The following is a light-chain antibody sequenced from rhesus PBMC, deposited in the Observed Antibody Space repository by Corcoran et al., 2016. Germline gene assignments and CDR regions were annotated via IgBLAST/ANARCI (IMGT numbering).Light chain of an antibody. V-gene: IGKV3-40*03. J-gene: IGKJ1*01. CDR3: QQYDDLVRT. CDR1: ERVGSY. CDR2: SAD. Sequence: EIVMTQSPATLSLSPGETATLSCRASERVGSYLAWYSQKPGQAPKLLIHSADFRATGIPDRFSGGGSRTEFALTIRSLEAEDVGVYYCQQYDDLVRTFGQGTKVEIK.